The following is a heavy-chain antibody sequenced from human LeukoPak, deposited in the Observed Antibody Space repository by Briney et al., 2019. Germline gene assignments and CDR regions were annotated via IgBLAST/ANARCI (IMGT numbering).Heavy chain of an antibody. Sequence: PGGSLRLSCAASGFTFSSYWMSWVRQAPEKGLEWVAKIKPDGSEIYHVDSVQGRFTISRDNAKNSLYLQMNSLRAEDTAVYYCAKSRFYLESWGQGTLVTVSS. J-gene: IGHJ4*02. CDR2: IKPDGSEI. CDR3: AKSRFYLES. V-gene: IGHV3-7*01. CDR1: GFTFSSYW.